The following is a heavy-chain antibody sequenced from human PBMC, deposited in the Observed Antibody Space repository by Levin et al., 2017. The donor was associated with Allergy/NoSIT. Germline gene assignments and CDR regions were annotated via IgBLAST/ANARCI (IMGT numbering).Heavy chain of an antibody. CDR2: IIPIFGTA. J-gene: IGHJ6*02. D-gene: IGHD5-18*01. Sequence: SVKVSCKASGGTFSSYAISWVRQAPGQGLEWMGGIIPIFGTANYAQKFQGRVTITADESTSTAYMELSSLRSEDTAVYYCAREVRSVQLWHYYYGMDVWGQGTTVTVSS. V-gene: IGHV1-69*13. CDR1: GGTFSSYA. CDR3: AREVRSVQLWHYYYGMDV.